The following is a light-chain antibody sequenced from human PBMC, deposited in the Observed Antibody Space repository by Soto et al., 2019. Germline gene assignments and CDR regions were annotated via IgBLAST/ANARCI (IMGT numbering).Light chain of an antibody. CDR1: QSGNSKY. V-gene: IGKV3-20*01. CDR2: GTA. Sequence: EMVLTQSPGTLSLSPGERVTLSCRASQSGNSKYLAWYQQKPGQAPRLLIYGTASRATDIPDRFSGSGSGTDFTLTISRLEPEEFAVYYCQQYGDGNSPKYSFGQGTKLEIK. CDR3: QQYGDGNSPKYS. J-gene: IGKJ2*03.